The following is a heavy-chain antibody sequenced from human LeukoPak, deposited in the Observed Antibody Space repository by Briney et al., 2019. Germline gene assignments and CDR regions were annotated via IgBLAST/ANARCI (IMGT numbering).Heavy chain of an antibody. CDR2: IYHSGST. D-gene: IGHD5-24*01. CDR1: GYSISSGYF. V-gene: IGHV4-38-2*02. Sequence: SETLSLTCTVSGYSISSGYFWGWIRQPPGKGLECIGTIYHSGSTNYNPSLKSRVTISVDTSKNQFSLKLSSVTAADTAVYYCARAPARWLQYQSHFDYWGQGTLVTVSS. J-gene: IGHJ4*02. CDR3: ARAPARWLQYQSHFDY.